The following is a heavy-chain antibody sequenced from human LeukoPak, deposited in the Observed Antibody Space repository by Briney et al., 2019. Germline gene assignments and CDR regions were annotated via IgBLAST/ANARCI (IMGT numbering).Heavy chain of an antibody. Sequence: GGSLRLSCAASGFTFSTYAMSWVRQAPGKGLEWVSVISGSSRSTYYADSVKGRFTISRDNSRNTLYLQMNSLRAEDTAVYYCASTYIDSGYDLSYYYYYYMDVWGKGTTVSVSS. CDR1: GFTFSTYA. J-gene: IGHJ6*03. V-gene: IGHV3-23*01. CDR3: ASTYIDSGYDLSYYYYYYMDV. CDR2: ISGSSRST. D-gene: IGHD5-12*01.